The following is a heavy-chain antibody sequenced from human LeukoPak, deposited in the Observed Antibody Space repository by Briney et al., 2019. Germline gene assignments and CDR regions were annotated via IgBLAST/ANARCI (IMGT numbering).Heavy chain of an antibody. CDR2: ISGSGGST. J-gene: IGHJ4*02. CDR1: GFTFSSYA. Sequence: PGGSLRLSCAASGFTFSSYAMSWVRQAPGKGLEWVSAISGSGGSTYYADSVKGRFTISRDNSKNTLYLQMNSLRAEDTAVYYCAKDGPVNIVVVPAACSFDYWGQGTLVTVSS. V-gene: IGHV3-23*01. CDR3: AKDGPVNIVVVPAACSFDY. D-gene: IGHD2-2*01.